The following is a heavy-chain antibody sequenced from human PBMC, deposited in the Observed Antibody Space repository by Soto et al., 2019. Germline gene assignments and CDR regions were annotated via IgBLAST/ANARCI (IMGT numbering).Heavy chain of an antibody. CDR3: ARLASGLDY. CDR1: GYTFTSSW. D-gene: IGHD1-26*01. J-gene: IGHJ4*02. Sequence: QLVQSAAEVKKSGESLKISCKGFGYTFTSSWIVWVRQMPGKGLEWMGIIFPADSDTRYSPSFRGQVTISADKSIDTAYLQWSSLKASDTAMYYCARLASGLDYWGQGTLVTVSS. V-gene: IGHV5-51*01. CDR2: IFPADSDT.